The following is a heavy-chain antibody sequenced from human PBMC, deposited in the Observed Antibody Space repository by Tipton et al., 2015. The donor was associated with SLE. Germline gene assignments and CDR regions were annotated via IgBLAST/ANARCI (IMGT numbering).Heavy chain of an antibody. V-gene: IGHV3-74*01. Sequence: SLRLSCAASDFAFTSYWMHWVRQDPGKGLEWVSRINNDGSGTNYADSVKGRFTISRDNTKNTVSLEVHSLRAEDTAVYYCARESEWKGGPLDTWGQGILVTVSS. D-gene: IGHD3-3*01. CDR2: INNDGSGT. J-gene: IGHJ5*02. CDR1: DFAFTSYW. CDR3: ARESEWKGGPLDT.